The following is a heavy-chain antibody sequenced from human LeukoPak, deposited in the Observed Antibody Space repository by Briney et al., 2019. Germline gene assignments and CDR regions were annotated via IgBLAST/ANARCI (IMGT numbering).Heavy chain of an antibody. D-gene: IGHD3-22*01. CDR2: IYYSGST. CDR1: GGSISSYY. V-gene: IGHV4-59*01. CDR3: ARGGSSGYYGIFQFDY. Sequence: KPSETLSLTCTVSGGSISSYYWSWIRQPPGKELEWIGYIYYSGSTNYNPSLKSRVTISVDTSKNQFSLKLSSVTAADTAVYYCARGGSSGYYGIFQFDYWGQGTLVTVSS. J-gene: IGHJ4*02.